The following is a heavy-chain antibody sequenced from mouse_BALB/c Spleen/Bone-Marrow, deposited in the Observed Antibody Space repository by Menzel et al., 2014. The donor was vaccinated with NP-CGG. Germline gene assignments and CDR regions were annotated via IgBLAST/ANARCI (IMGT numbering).Heavy chain of an antibody. CDR1: GFTFSSFG. Sequence: QLQQSGGGLVQPGGSRKLSCAASGFTFSSFGMHWVRQAPEKGLEWVAYISSGSSTVYYADKVKGRFTVSRDNPKNTLFLQMTGLRSEDTAMYYCAREGGAYAGVGYWDQGTTLTVSS. CDR2: ISSGSSTV. J-gene: IGHJ2*01. CDR3: AREGGAYAGVGY. D-gene: IGHD2-13*01. V-gene: IGHV5-17*02.